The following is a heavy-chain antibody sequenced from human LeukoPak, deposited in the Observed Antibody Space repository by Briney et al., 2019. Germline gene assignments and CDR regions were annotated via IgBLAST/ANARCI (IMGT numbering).Heavy chain of an antibody. V-gene: IGHV4-34*01. D-gene: IGHD5-18*01. CDR2: INHSGSP. Sequence: PSETLSLTCAVYGGSFSGYYWSWIRQPPGKGLEWIGEINHSGSPNYNPSLKSRVTLSVDTSKNQFSLKLNSVTAADTAVYYCARGGGYSYGFYYFDYWGQGTLVTVSS. CDR3: ARGGGYSYGFYYFDY. CDR1: GGSFSGYY. J-gene: IGHJ4*02.